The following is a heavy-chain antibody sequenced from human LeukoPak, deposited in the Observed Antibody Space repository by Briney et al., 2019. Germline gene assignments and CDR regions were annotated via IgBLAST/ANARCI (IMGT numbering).Heavy chain of an antibody. CDR1: GGSFSGYY. Sequence: SETLSLTCAVYGGSFSGYYWSWIRQPPGKGLEWIGEINHSGSTNYNPSLKSRVTISVDTSKNQFSLKLSSVTAADTAVYYCARRHIVVVVAATYRWFDPWGQGTLVTVSS. V-gene: IGHV4-34*01. CDR2: INHSGST. J-gene: IGHJ5*02. D-gene: IGHD2-15*01. CDR3: ARRHIVVVVAATYRWFDP.